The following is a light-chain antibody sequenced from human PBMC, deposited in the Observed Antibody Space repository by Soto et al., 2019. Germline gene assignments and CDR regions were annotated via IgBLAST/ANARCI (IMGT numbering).Light chain of an antibody. Sequence: QSVLTQPPSVSGAPGQRVTISCTGSSSNIGAGYDVHWYQQLPGTAPKVLIYGNFNRPSGVPDRFSGSKSGTSASLAITGLQPEDEADYYCSSYTTSSTVVFGTGTKLTVL. CDR3: SSYTTSSTVV. V-gene: IGLV1-40*01. CDR2: GNF. J-gene: IGLJ1*01. CDR1: SSNIGAGYD.